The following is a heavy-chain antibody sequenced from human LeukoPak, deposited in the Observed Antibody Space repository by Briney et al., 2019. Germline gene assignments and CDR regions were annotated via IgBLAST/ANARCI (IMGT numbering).Heavy chain of an antibody. CDR3: ARGGRRTHYYDSSGYRH. J-gene: IGHJ4*02. CDR1: GGSISSYY. D-gene: IGHD3-22*01. V-gene: IGHV4-59*01. Sequence: PSETLSLTCTVSGGSISSYYWSWIRQPPGKGLEWIGYIYYSGSTNYNPSLKSRVTISVDTSKNQFSLKLSSVTAADTAVYYCARGGRRTHYYDSSGYRHWGQGTLVTVSS. CDR2: IYYSGST.